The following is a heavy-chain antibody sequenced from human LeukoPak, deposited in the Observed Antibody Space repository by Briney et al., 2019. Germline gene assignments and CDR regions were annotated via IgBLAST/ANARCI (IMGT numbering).Heavy chain of an antibody. Sequence: ASVKVSCKASGYTFTGYYMHWVRQAPGQGLEWMGWINPNSGGTNYAQKFQGRVTMTRDTSISTAYMELSRLRSGDTAVYYCARDPEISSGYSGRIVDYWGQGTLVIVSS. CDR1: GYTFTGYY. CDR3: ARDPEISSGYSGRIVDY. J-gene: IGHJ4*02. CDR2: INPNSGGT. V-gene: IGHV1-2*02. D-gene: IGHD5-12*01.